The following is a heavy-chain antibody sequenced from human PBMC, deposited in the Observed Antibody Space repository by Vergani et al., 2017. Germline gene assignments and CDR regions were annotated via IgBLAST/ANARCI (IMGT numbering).Heavy chain of an antibody. V-gene: IGHV1-2*02. CDR3: ARDLSAVPDVNWFDP. J-gene: IGHJ5*02. Sequence: QVHLVQSAAEVKKPGTSVKVSCKASGYTFTDYYMHSVRQAPGQGLAWMGWINPNSGGTNYAQKFQGRVTMTRDTSISTAYMELSRVRSDDTAVYYCARDLSAVPDVNWFDPWGQGTLVTVSS. D-gene: IGHD2-2*01. CDR2: INPNSGGT. CDR1: GYTFTDYY.